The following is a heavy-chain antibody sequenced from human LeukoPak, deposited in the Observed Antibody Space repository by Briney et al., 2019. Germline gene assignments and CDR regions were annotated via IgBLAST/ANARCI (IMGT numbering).Heavy chain of an antibody. Sequence: SETLSLTCAVYIGSFSGYYWTWIRQSPGKGLEWIGEINHSGDTNYNPSLESRVTLSVDTSKNQFSLKLSSVTAADTAVYYCARRGGSDVKRFDYWGQGTRVTVSS. CDR2: INHSGDT. CDR3: ARRGGSDVKRFDY. J-gene: IGHJ4*02. CDR1: IGSFSGYY. D-gene: IGHD6-19*01. V-gene: IGHV4-34*01.